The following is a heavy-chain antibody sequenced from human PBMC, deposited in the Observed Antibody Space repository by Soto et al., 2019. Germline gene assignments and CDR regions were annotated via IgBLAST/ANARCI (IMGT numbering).Heavy chain of an antibody. CDR1: GGSISHYY. CDR3: ARDRSTYGGGGTGEVKENWFDP. J-gene: IGHJ5*02. V-gene: IGHV4-59*01. D-gene: IGHD2-8*01. Sequence: SETLSLTCSVSGGSISHYYWSWIRQSPGKGLEWIGYAYYSGSTDYNPSLKSRVTMSVDTSKNQVSLKLNSVTTADTAVYYCARDRSTYGGGGTGEVKENWFDPWGPGTLVTVSS. CDR2: AYYSGST.